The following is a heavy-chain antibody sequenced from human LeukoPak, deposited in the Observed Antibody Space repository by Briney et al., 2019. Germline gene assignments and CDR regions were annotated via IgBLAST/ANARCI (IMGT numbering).Heavy chain of an antibody. Sequence: GGSLRLSCVVSGLTFSNQWMHWVRQAPGKGLVWVSHIINEGSDTRYADSVKGRFTISRDNAKNTLYLQMNSLRAEDTAVYYCAGTTTTCCNQWGQGTLVTVSS. CDR1: GLTFSNQW. CDR3: AGTTTTCCNQ. J-gene: IGHJ4*02. V-gene: IGHV3-74*01. D-gene: IGHD4-11*01. CDR2: IINEGSDT.